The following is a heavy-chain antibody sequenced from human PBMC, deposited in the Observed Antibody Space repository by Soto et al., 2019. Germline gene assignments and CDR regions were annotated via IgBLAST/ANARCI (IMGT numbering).Heavy chain of an antibody. CDR2: ISAYNGNT. V-gene: IGHV1-18*01. Sequence: QVQLVQSGAEVKKPGASVKVSCKASGYTFTSYGISWVRQAPGQGLEWMGWISAYNGNTNYAQKLQGRVTMTTDTSTSTAYMGLRGLRSDDTAVYYWARDSGRGIAVAGIWFDPWGQGTMVTVSS. J-gene: IGHJ5*02. CDR3: ARDSGRGIAVAGIWFDP. D-gene: IGHD6-19*01. CDR1: GYTFTSYG.